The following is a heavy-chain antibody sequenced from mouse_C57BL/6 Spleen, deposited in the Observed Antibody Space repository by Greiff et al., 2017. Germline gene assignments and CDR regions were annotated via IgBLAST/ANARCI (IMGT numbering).Heavy chain of an antibody. J-gene: IGHJ2*01. CDR1: GYTFTSYW. V-gene: IGHV1-61*01. CDR3: ARRAYGSSYDY. CDR2: IYPSDSET. D-gene: IGHD1-1*01. Sequence: QVQLQQPGAELVRPGSSVKLSCKASGYTFTSYWMDWVKQRPGQGLEWIGNIYPSDSETHYNQKFKDKATLTVDKSSSTAYMQLSSLTSEGSAVYYCARRAYGSSYDYWGQGTTLTVSS.